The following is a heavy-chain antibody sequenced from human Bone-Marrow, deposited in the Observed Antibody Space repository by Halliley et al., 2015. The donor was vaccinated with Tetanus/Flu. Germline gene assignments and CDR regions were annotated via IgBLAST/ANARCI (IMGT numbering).Heavy chain of an antibody. V-gene: IGHV3-53*01. CDR3: ATASLSVVVAALGGAFEI. CDR2: IYTDGST. D-gene: IGHD2-15*01. J-gene: IGHJ3*02. Sequence: IYTDGSTYYADSVGGRFTVSRDISKNTFYLHMTGLRVEDMGVYYCATASLSVVVAALGGAFEIWGRGTRVTVSS.